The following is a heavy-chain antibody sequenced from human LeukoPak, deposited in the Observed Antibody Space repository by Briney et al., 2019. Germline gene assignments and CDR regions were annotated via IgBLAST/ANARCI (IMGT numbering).Heavy chain of an antibody. D-gene: IGHD3-22*01. V-gene: IGHV4-59*01. CDR1: GGSISTYY. J-gene: IGHJ3*02. CDR2: IYYSGST. CDR3: ARVWGVTDFYDSRGAFDI. Sequence: KTSETLSLTCTVSGGSISTYYWSWIRQPPGKGLEWFGYIYYSGSTNYNPSLKSRVSISVDTSKNQFSLKLNSVTAADTAVYYCARVWGVTDFYDSRGAFDIWGQGTMVTVSS.